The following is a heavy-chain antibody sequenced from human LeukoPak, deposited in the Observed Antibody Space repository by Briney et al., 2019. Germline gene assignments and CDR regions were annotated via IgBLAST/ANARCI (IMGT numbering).Heavy chain of an antibody. V-gene: IGHV3-21*01. Sequence: PGGSLRLSFAASGFTFSSYSMNWVRQAPGKGLEWVSSISSSSSYIYYADSVKGRFTISRDNAKNSLYLQMNSLRAEDTAVYYCARGASGSSSSDYWGQGTLVTVSS. J-gene: IGHJ4*02. CDR2: ISSSSSYI. CDR1: GFTFSSYS. D-gene: IGHD6-6*01. CDR3: ARGASGSSSSDY.